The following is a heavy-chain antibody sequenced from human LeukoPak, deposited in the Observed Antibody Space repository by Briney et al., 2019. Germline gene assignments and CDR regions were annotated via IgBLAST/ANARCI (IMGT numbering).Heavy chain of an antibody. J-gene: IGHJ4*02. D-gene: IGHD1/OR15-1a*01. CDR1: GFTFSSYW. CDR2: LRQDGSQK. V-gene: IGHV3-7*01. CDR3: ARDTSGTRFDY. Sequence: GGSLRLSCAASGFTFSSYWMSWVRQAPGKGLEWVATLRQDGSQKHYADSVRGRFTISRDNAKTSLYLQMNSLRAEDTAVYYCARDTSGTRFDYWGQGTLVTVSS.